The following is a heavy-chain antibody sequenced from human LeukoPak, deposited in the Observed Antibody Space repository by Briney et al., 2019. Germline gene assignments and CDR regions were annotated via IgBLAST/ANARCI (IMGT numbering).Heavy chain of an antibody. D-gene: IGHD2-21*01. J-gene: IGHJ4*02. CDR2: ISYDGSNK. Sequence: GRSLRLSCAASGFTFSSYGMHWVRQAPGKGLEWVAVISYDGSNKYYADSVKGRFTISRDNSKNTLYLQMNSLRAEDTAVYYCARLWGGDWTGLGYWGQGTLVTVSS. CDR1: GFTFSSYG. V-gene: IGHV3-30*03. CDR3: ARLWGGDWTGLGY.